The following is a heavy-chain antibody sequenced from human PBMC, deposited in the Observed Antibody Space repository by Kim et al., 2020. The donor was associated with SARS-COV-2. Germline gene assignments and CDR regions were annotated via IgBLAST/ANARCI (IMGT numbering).Heavy chain of an antibody. J-gene: IGHJ4*02. CDR3: ASTPRYFDWLHPLDY. CDR1: GGTFSSYA. V-gene: IGHV1-69*13. D-gene: IGHD3-9*01. CDR2: IIPIFGTA. Sequence: SVKVSCKASGGTFSSYAISWVRQAPGQGLEWMGGIIPIFGTANYAQKFQGRVTITADESTSTAYMELSSLRSEDTAVYYCASTPRYFDWLHPLDYWGQGTLVTVSS.